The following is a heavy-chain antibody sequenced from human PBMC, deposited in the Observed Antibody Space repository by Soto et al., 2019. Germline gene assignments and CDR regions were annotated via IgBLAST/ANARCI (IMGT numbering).Heavy chain of an antibody. D-gene: IGHD6-13*01. CDR1: GFTFSSYW. Sequence: EVQLVESGGGLVQPGGSLRLSCAASGFTFSSYWMHWVRQAPGKGLVWVSRINSDGSSTSYADSVKGRFTISRDNAKNTLYLQMNSLRAEDTAVYYCARALSSSWYAGYYYYYGMDVWGQGTTVTVSS. CDR2: INSDGSST. J-gene: IGHJ6*02. CDR3: ARALSSSWYAGYYYYYGMDV. V-gene: IGHV3-74*01.